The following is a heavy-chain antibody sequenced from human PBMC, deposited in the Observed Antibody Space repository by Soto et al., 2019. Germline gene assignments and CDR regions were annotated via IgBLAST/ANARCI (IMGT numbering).Heavy chain of an antibody. J-gene: IGHJ5*02. CDR3: ARDPGFWFDP. CDR2: ISAYNGNT. V-gene: IGHV1-18*01. Sequence: GASVKVSCKASGGTFSSYTISWVRQAPGQGLEWMGWISAYNGNTNYAQKLQGRVTMTTDTSTSTAYMELRSLRSDDTAVYYCARDPGFWFDPWGQGTLVTVSS. CDR1: GGTFSSYT.